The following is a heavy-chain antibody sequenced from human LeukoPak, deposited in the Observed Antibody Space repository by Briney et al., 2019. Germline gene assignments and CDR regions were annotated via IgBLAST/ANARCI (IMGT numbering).Heavy chain of an antibody. J-gene: IGHJ4*02. CDR1: GFIFSKAW. V-gene: IGHV3-15*01. CDR3: TSANTGGQSYGYTHFDY. D-gene: IGHD3-16*01. Sequence: MSGGSLRLSCEASGFIFSKAWMSWVRQAPGKGLEWVGRIKSEADDGTTDYAAPVRDRFSISRDDSKSTLYLQVKSLKTEDTAVYYCTSANTGGQSYGYTHFDYWGQGALVTVSS. CDR2: IKSEADDGTT.